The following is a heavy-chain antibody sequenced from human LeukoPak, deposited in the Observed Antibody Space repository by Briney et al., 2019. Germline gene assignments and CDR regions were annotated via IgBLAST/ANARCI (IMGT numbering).Heavy chain of an antibody. CDR1: GYSISSGYY. D-gene: IGHD3-10*01. V-gene: IGHV4-38-2*02. Sequence: SETLSLTCAVSGYSISSGYYWGWIRQPPGKGLEWIGSIYHSGSTYYNPSLKSRVTISVDTSKNQFSLKLSSVTAADTAVYYCARDMVRGPLDYWGQGTLVTVSS. CDR2: IYHSGST. CDR3: ARDMVRGPLDY. J-gene: IGHJ4*02.